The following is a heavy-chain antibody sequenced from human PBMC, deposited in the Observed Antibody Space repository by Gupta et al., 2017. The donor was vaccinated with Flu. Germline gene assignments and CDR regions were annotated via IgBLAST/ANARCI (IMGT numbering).Heavy chain of an antibody. CDR3: VKDSLSSSWSLFDY. D-gene: IGHD6-13*01. J-gene: IGHJ4*02. CDR2: ISWNSGSV. V-gene: IGHV3-9*01. CDR1: GCNLDVDA. Sequence: SGCNLDVDAMHWVRLAPGKGLEWVSGISWNSGSVGYTDSVKGRFTISRDNAKKSLYLQMDSLRTEDTAFYYCVKDSLSSSWSLFDYWGQGTLVTVSS.